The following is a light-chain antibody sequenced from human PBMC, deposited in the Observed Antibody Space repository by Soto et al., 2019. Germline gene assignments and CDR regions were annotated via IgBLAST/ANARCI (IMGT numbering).Light chain of an antibody. J-gene: IGLJ2*01. V-gene: IGLV2-14*01. CDR2: EVS. CDR3: TSYTTRSTVV. CDR1: SSDVGNYNY. Sequence: QSALTQPASVSRSPGQSITISCTGTSSDVGNYNYVSWYQQHPGKAPKLMIYEVSNRPSGVSNRFSGSKSGNTASLTISGLQAEDEADYYCTSYTTRSTVVFGGGTQLTVL.